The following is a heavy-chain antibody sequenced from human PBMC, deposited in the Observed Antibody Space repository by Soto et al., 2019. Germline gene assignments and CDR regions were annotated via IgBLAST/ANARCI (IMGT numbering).Heavy chain of an antibody. J-gene: IGHJ5*02. CDR3: ARAENYTHYYDSSGYYYPNWFDP. CDR1: GGSISSGGYY. D-gene: IGHD3-22*01. CDR2: IYYSGST. Sequence: PSETLSLTCTVSGGSISSGGYYWSWIRQHPGKGLEWIGYIYYSGSTYHNPSLKSRVTISVDTSKNQFSLKLSSVTAADTAVYYCARAENYTHYYDSSGYYYPNWFDPWGQGTLVTVSS. V-gene: IGHV4-31*03.